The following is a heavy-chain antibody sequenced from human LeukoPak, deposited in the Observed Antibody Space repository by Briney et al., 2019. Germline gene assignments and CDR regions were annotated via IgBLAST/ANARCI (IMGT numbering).Heavy chain of an antibody. CDR1: GGTFSSYA. D-gene: IGHD1-1*01. V-gene: IGHV1-69*04. J-gene: IGHJ6*02. CDR2: IIPIFGIA. CDR3: ARGGPGTTRYYYYYGMDV. Sequence: SVKVSCKASGGTFSSYASSWVRQAPGQGLEWMGRIIPIFGIANYAQKFQGRVTITADKSTSTAYMELSSLRSEDTAVYYCARGGPGTTRYYYYYGMDVWGQGTTVTVSS.